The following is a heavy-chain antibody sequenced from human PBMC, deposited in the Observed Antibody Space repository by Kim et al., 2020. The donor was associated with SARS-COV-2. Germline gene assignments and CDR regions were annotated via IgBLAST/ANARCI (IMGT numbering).Heavy chain of an antibody. CDR1: GGTFSSYA. J-gene: IGHJ5*02. D-gene: IGHD6-13*01. Sequence: SVKVSCKASGGTFSSYAISWVRQAPGQGLEWMGGIIPIFGTANYAQKFQGRVTITADESTSTAYMELSSLRSEDTAVYYCAKFDYSSPRHGNWFDPWGQGTLVTVSS. V-gene: IGHV1-69*13. CDR2: IIPIFGTA. CDR3: AKFDYSSPRHGNWFDP.